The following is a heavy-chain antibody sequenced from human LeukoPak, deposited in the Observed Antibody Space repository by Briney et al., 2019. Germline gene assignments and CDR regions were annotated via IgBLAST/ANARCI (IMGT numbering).Heavy chain of an antibody. V-gene: IGHV4-61*02. CDR3: ARQDKLMGYYYYMDV. D-gene: IGHD2-15*01. CDR1: GGSISSGSYY. CDR2: IDTSGST. Sequence: SETLSLTCTVSGGSISSGSYYWSWIRQPAGKGLEWIGRIDTSGSTNYNPSLKSRVTISVDTSKNQFSLKLSSVTAADTAVYYCARQDKLMGYYYYMDVWGKGTTVTVSS. J-gene: IGHJ6*03.